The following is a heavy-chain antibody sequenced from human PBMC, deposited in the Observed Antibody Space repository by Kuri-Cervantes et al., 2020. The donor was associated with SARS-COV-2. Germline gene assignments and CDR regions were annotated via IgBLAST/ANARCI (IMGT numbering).Heavy chain of an antibody. V-gene: IGHV1-2*02. CDR3: ARASNAFWSGNYFDY. D-gene: IGHD3-3*01. J-gene: IGHJ4*02. CDR1: GYTFTDYY. CDR2: INPDTGYT. Sequence: ASVKVSCKASGYTFTDYYLHWVRQAPGQGLEWVGWINPDTGYTNYAQKFQGRVTMTRDTSISTAYMEMSRLRSDDTAVYYCARASNAFWSGNYFDYWGQGPLVTVSS.